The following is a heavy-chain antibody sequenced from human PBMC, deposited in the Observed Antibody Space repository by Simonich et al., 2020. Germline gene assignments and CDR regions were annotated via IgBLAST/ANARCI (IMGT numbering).Heavy chain of an antibody. Sequence: EVQLVESGGGLVQPGGSLRLSCAASGFTFSSYWMSWVRQAPGKGLEWGANIKQDGSENNYVDYVKGRFTISRDNAKNSLYLQMNSLRAEDTAVYYCARDGLGTAYYYYMDVWGKGTTVTVSS. V-gene: IGHV3-7*01. CDR2: IKQDGSEN. D-gene: IGHD7-27*01. CDR1: GFTFSSYW. J-gene: IGHJ6*03. CDR3: ARDGLGTAYYYYMDV.